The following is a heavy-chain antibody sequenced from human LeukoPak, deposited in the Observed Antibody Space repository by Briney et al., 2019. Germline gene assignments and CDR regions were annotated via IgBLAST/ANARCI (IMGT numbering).Heavy chain of an antibody. CDR1: GGTFSSYA. J-gene: IGHJ5*02. CDR3: ARDAIAVAGTKRPYNWFDP. Sequence: SVKVSCKASGGTFSSYAISWVRQAPGQGLEWMGGIVPIFGTANYAQKFQGRVTITADESTSTAYMELSSLRSEDTAVYYCARDAIAVAGTKRPYNWFDPWGQGTLVTVSS. CDR2: IVPIFGTA. V-gene: IGHV1-69*01. D-gene: IGHD6-19*01.